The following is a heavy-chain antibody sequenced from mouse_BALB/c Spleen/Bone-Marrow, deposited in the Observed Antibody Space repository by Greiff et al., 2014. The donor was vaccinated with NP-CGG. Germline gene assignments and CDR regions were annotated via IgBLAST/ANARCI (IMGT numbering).Heavy chain of an antibody. V-gene: IGHV1-4*01. Sequence: VQLQQSGAELARPGASVKMSCKASGYTFTSFTIHWVKQRPGQGLEWIGYINPSSGYTNYNQNFKDKATLTADKSASTAYMQLTSLTSEDSAVYYCARRDYGPLYALDYWGQGTSVTVSS. CDR3: ARRDYGPLYALDY. CDR2: INPSSGYT. D-gene: IGHD1-2*01. CDR1: GYTFTSFT. J-gene: IGHJ4*01.